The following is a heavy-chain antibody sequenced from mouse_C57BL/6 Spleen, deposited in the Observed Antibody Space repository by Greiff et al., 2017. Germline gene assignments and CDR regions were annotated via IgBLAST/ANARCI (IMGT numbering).Heavy chain of an antibody. CDR2: IYPRSGNT. J-gene: IGHJ4*01. V-gene: IGHV1-81*01. Sequence: VQLQESGAELARPGASVKLSCKASGYTFTSYGISWVKQRPGQGLEWIGEIYPRSGNTYYNEKFKGKATLTADKSSSTAYMELRSLTSEDSAVYFCAGSGAYLYYYAMDYWGQGTSVTVSS. CDR1: GYTFTSYG. D-gene: IGHD5-5*01. CDR3: AGSGAYLYYYAMDY.